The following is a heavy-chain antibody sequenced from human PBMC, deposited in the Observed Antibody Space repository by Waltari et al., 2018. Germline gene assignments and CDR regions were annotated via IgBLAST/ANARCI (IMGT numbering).Heavy chain of an antibody. V-gene: IGHV4-34*01. CDR3: ARAPFGGYDYVGGTYRYFYYYMDV. CDR2: IYHDGST. Sequence: QVRLQQWGTGLLKPSETLSLTCAVYGESFSGLYWSWIRQPPGKGLEWIGEIYHDGSTNYNPPLKGRVTMSVDTSKNQFSLNLRSVTAADTAVYYCARAPFGGYDYVGGTYRYFYYYMDVWGKGTTVAVSS. CDR1: GESFSGLY. D-gene: IGHD3-16*02. J-gene: IGHJ6*03.